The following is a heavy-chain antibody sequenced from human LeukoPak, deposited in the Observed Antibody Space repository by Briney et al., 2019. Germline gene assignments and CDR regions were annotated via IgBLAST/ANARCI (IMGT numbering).Heavy chain of an antibody. CDR3: AGANDFWSGYYTPQAPYFDY. J-gene: IGHJ4*02. CDR2: IYSGAST. D-gene: IGHD3-3*01. CDR1: VFTVSRKY. Sequence: GGSLRLSCAASVFTVSRKYMSWVRQAPGKGLEWVSVIYSGASTYYADSVKGRFTISRDNSKNTLYLQMNSLRAEDTAVYYCAGANDFWSGYYTPQAPYFDYWGQGTLVTVSS. V-gene: IGHV3-53*01.